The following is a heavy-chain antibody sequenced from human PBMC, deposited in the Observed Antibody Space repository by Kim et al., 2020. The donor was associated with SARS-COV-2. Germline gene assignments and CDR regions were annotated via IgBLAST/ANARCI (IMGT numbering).Heavy chain of an antibody. D-gene: IGHD5-12*01. CDR3: AKDARLRWLQLRGIDHIFDY. Sequence: GGSLRLSCAASGFTFSSYAMSWVRQAPGKGLEWVSAISGSGGSTYYADSVKGRFTISRDNSKNTLYLQMNSLRAEDTAVYYCAKDARLRWLQLRGIDHIFDYWGQGTLVTVSS. J-gene: IGHJ4*02. CDR1: GFTFSSYA. V-gene: IGHV3-23*01. CDR2: ISGSGGST.